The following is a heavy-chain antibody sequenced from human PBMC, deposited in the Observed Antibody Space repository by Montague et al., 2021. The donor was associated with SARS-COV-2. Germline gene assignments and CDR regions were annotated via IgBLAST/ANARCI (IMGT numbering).Heavy chain of an antibody. V-gene: IGHV3-11*05. CDR3: ARGIPPVY. J-gene: IGHJ4*02. CDR2: ISSTTIYT. CDR1: GFPFSDFY. D-gene: IGHD1-14*01. Sequence: SLSLSFSASGFPFSDFYMSWIRQAPGKGLECVSYISSTTIYTNYADSVKGRFTISRDNAKNSLYLQMNSLRAEDTAVYYCARGIPPVYWGQGTLVTVSS.